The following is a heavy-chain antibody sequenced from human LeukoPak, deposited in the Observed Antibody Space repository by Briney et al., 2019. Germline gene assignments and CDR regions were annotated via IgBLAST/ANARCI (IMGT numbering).Heavy chain of an antibody. CDR2: ISAYNGNT. J-gene: IGHJ6*02. D-gene: IGHD6-13*01. CDR1: GYTFTSYG. Sequence: ASVKVSCKASGYTFTSYGISWVRQAPGQGLEWMGWISAYNGNTNYAQKLQGRVTMTTDTSTSTAYMELRSLRSDDTAVYYCARDAYSSSSYYYYGMDVWGQGTTVTVSS. V-gene: IGHV1-18*01. CDR3: ARDAYSSSSYYYYGMDV.